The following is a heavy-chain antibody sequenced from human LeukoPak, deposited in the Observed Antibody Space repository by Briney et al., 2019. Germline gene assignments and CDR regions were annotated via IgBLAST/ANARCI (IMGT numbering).Heavy chain of an antibody. CDR2: ISGSGGST. Sequence: GGSLRLSCAASGFTFSSYAMSWVRQAPGKGLEWVSAISGSGGSTYYADSVKGRFTISRDNSKNTLYLQMNRLRAEDTAVYYCAKDLPSIVVVPAAMIGAGYFDYWGQGTLVTVSP. CDR3: AKDLPSIVVVPAAMIGAGYFDY. CDR1: GFTFSSYA. V-gene: IGHV3-23*01. D-gene: IGHD2-2*01. J-gene: IGHJ4*02.